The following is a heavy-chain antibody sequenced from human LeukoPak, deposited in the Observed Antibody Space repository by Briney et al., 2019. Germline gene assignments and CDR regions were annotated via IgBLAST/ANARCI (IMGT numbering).Heavy chain of an antibody. D-gene: IGHD6-13*01. V-gene: IGHV1-2*02. CDR2: INPNSGGT. CDR1: GYTFTGYS. CDR3: ARDIISGSSWYGY. Sequence: GASVKVSCKASGYTFTGYSMHWVRQAPGQGLEWMGWINPNSGGTNYAQKFQGRVTMTRDTSISTAYMELSRLRSDDTAVYYCARDIISGSSWYGYWGQGTLVTVSS. J-gene: IGHJ4*02.